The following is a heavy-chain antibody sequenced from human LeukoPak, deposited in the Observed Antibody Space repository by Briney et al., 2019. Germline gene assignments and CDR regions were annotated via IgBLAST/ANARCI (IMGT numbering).Heavy chain of an antibody. Sequence: GGSLRLSCAASGFTFDDYAMHWVRQAPGKGLEWVSLISWDGGSTYYADSVKGRFTISRDNSKNSLYLQMNSLRAEDTALYYCAKDISTPMYSSGGYGMDVWGQGTTVTVSS. CDR1: GFTFDDYA. D-gene: IGHD6-19*01. CDR2: ISWDGGST. V-gene: IGHV3-43D*03. CDR3: AKDISTPMYSSGGYGMDV. J-gene: IGHJ6*02.